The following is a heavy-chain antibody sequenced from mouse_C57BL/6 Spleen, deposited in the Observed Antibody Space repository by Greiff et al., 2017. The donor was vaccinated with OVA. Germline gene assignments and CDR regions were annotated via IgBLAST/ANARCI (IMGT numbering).Heavy chain of an antibody. J-gene: IGHJ4*01. CDR2: INYDGSST. CDR1: GFTFSDYY. CDR3: ARGGRGAMDY. D-gene: IGHD3-3*01. V-gene: IGHV5-16*01. Sequence: EVKLMESEGGLVQPGRSMKLSCTASGFTFSDYYMAWVRQVPEKGLEWVANINYDGSSTYYLDSLKSRFIISRDNAKNILYLQMSSLKSEDTATYYCARGGRGAMDYWGQGTSVTVSS.